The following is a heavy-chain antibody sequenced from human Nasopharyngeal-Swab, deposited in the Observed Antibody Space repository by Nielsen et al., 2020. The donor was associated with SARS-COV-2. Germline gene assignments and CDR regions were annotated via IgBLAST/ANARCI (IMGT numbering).Heavy chain of an antibody. CDR2: INHSGST. CDR1: GGSFSGYY. J-gene: IGHJ4*02. Sequence: SETLSLTCAVYGGSFSGYYWSWIRQPPGKGLEWIGEINHSGSTNYNPSLKSRVTLSIDTSKNQFSPKLSSVTAADTAVYYCARAVEMAAILDYWGQGTLVTVSS. CDR3: ARAVEMAAILDY. V-gene: IGHV4-34*01. D-gene: IGHD5-24*01.